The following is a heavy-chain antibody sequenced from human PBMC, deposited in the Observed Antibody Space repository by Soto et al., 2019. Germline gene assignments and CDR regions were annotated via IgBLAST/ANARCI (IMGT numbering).Heavy chain of an antibody. Sequence: QVQLQESGPGLVKPSETLSLTCTVSGGSVSSGSYYWSWIRQPPGKGLEWIGYIYYSGSTNYNPSLKRRVTISVDTSKNQCSLKLSSVTAADTAVYYCARGGCSSTSCSAYYYYGMDVWGQGTTVTVSS. D-gene: IGHD2-2*01. CDR3: ARGGCSSTSCSAYYYYGMDV. CDR1: GGSVSSGSYY. V-gene: IGHV4-61*01. J-gene: IGHJ6*02. CDR2: IYYSGST.